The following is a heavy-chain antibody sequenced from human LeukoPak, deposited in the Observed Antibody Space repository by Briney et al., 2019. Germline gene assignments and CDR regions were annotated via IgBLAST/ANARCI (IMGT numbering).Heavy chain of an antibody. CDR3: AKYAPPTTVVTRYFDY. Sequence: PGGSLRLSCVASGFIFSDFWMSWVRQAPGKGLEWVSVIGRSGGDIQYVDSVKGRFTISRDNSKNTLYLQMNSLRAEDTAVYYCAKYAPPTTVVTRYFDYWGQGTLVTVSS. CDR1: GFIFSDFW. CDR2: IGRSGGDI. J-gene: IGHJ4*02. D-gene: IGHD4-23*01. V-gene: IGHV3-23*01.